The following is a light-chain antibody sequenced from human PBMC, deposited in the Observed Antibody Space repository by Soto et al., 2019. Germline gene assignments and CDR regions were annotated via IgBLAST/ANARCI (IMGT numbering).Light chain of an antibody. CDR1: QSVNSN. Sequence: EIVMTQSPATLSVSPGETATLSCRASQSVNSNLAWYQQKPGQAPRLLIYDASTRATGIPARFSGSGSGTEFTLTISSLQSEDFAVYYCQQYNNWPMYTFGQGTKLEIK. J-gene: IGKJ2*01. CDR3: QQYNNWPMYT. CDR2: DAS. V-gene: IGKV3-15*01.